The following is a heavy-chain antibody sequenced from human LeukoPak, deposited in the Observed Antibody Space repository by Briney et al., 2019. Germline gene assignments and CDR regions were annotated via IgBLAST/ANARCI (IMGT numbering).Heavy chain of an antibody. D-gene: IGHD1-26*01. CDR2: ISYDGSDK. J-gene: IGHJ4*02. V-gene: IGHV3-30*03. Sequence: PGRSLRLSCAASGFTFSSYGMHWVRQAPGKGLEWVAVISYDGSDKDYADSVKGRFTISRDNAKNSLYLQMNSLRAEDTAVYYCARVKVGATDFDYWGQGTLVTVSS. CDR1: GFTFSSYG. CDR3: ARVKVGATDFDY.